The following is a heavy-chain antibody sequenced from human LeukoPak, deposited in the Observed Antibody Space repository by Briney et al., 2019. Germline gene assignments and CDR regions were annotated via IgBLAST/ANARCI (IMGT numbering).Heavy chain of an antibody. J-gene: IGHJ4*02. Sequence: ASVQVSCKTSGYTFTSYGISWVRQAPGHGLEWMGWISTYNGNTNYAQNLQGGVIMNTDTSTSTAYMELRSLRSDDTAVYYCARDTYNSGWCSDYWGQGTLVTVSS. CDR2: ISTYNGNT. CDR1: GYTFTSYG. V-gene: IGHV1-18*01. D-gene: IGHD6-19*01. CDR3: ARDTYNSGWCSDY.